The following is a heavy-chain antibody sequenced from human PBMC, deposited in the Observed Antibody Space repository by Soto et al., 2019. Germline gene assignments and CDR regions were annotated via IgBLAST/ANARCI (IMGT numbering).Heavy chain of an antibody. CDR3: ARLWDSSSWYYFDY. D-gene: IGHD6-13*01. J-gene: IGHJ4*02. CDR1: GYIFIDYW. CDR2: VYPRDSDT. V-gene: IGHV5-51*01. Sequence: GESLKISCKASGYIFIDYWIGWVRQMPGRGLEWMGIVYPRDSDTRYSPSFQGQVTISADKPISTAYLQWSSLKASDTAMYYCARLWDSSSWYYFDYWGQGTLVTVSS.